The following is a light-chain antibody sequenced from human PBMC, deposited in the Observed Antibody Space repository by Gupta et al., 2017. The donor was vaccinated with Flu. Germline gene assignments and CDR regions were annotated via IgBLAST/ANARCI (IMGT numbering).Light chain of an antibody. J-gene: IGKJ4*01. CDR2: GAS. V-gene: IGKV3-15*01. Sequence: EIVLTQSPATLSVSPGARATLSCRASQSVSSNLAGCQQKNGEAPRNLIYGASTRATGSPVRLSGSGSGTEVTLTISNLQSEDGAVDYCQHFNYGHLTFGGGTKVEIK. CDR1: QSVSSN. CDR3: QHFNYGHLT.